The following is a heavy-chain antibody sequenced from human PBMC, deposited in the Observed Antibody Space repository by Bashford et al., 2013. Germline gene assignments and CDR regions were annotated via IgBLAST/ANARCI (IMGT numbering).Heavy chain of an antibody. D-gene: IGHD1-7*01. CDR2: ISGSGGST. Sequence: VRQAPGKGLEWVSAISGSGGSTYYADSVKGRFTISRDNAKNSLYLQMNSLRAEDTAVYYCARERTGSENWNYVHYYGMDVWAKGPRSPSP. CDR3: ARERTGSENWNYVHYYGMDV. J-gene: IGHJ6*02. V-gene: IGHV3-23*01.